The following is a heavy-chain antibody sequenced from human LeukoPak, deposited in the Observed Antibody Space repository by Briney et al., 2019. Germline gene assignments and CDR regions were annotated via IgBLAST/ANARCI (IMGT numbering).Heavy chain of an antibody. CDR2: LFYSGTT. Sequence: SETLSLTCTVSGGSISSYCWSWIRQPPGKGLEWIGYLFYSGTTSYNPSLKSRVTISVDTSENQFSLNLSSVTAADTAVYYCARGYRTSWYLDFWGQGTLVTVSS. CDR3: ARGYRTSWYLDF. CDR1: GGSISSYC. V-gene: IGHV4-59*01. D-gene: IGHD6-13*01. J-gene: IGHJ4*02.